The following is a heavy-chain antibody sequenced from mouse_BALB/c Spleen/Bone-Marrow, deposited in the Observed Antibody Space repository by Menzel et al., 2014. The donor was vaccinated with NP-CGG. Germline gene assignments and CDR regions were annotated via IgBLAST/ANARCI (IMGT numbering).Heavy chain of an antibody. D-gene: IGHD1-1*01. CDR3: ARYTVVARGAMDY. J-gene: IGHJ4*01. Sequence: VQLQQSGPSPVKPSQTLSLTCSVTGDSITSGYWNWIRKFPGNKLEYMGYISYSGSTYYNPSLKSRISITRDTSKNQYYLQLNSVTTEDTATYYCARYTVVARGAMDYWGQGTSVTVSS. CDR2: ISYSGST. CDR1: GDSITSGY. V-gene: IGHV3-8*02.